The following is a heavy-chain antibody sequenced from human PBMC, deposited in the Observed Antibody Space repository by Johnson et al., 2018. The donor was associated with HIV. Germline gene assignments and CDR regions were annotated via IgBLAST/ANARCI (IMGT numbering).Heavy chain of an antibody. CDR1: G. V-gene: IGHV3-20*03. J-gene: IGHJ3*02. CDR3: ARSGAGAAFDI. CDR2: INWNGGST. D-gene: IGHD6-19*01. Sequence: GMSWVRQAPGKGLEWVSGINWNGGSTGYADSVKGRFTISRDNAKNSLYLQMNSLRAEDTALYYCARSGAGAAFDIWGQGTMVTVSS.